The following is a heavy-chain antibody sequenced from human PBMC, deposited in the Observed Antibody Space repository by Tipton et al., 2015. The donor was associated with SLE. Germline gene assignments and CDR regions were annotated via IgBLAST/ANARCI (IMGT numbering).Heavy chain of an antibody. CDR2: IYYSGKT. J-gene: IGHJ4*02. CDR1: GGSISSSYY. Sequence: TLSLTCTVSGGSISSSYYWGWIRQSPGKGLEWIGYIYYSGKTDYNPSLKSRVTISVDTSKNQFSLRLSSVTAADTAVYYCARGMGIPLGNFFAYWGQGTLVTVSS. V-gene: IGHV4-61*05. D-gene: IGHD6-19*01. CDR3: ARGMGIPLGNFFAY.